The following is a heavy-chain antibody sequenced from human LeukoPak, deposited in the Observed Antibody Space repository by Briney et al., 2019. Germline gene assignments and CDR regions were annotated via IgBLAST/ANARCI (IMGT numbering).Heavy chain of an antibody. Sequence: WIRQSPGKGLEWVAVISYDGSNKYYADSVKGRFTISRDNSKNTLYLQMNSLRAEDTAVYYCARTTVVTPPYAYWGQGTLVTVSS. CDR3: ARTTVVTPPYAY. D-gene: IGHD4-23*01. CDR2: ISYDGSNK. J-gene: IGHJ4*02. V-gene: IGHV3-30-3*01.